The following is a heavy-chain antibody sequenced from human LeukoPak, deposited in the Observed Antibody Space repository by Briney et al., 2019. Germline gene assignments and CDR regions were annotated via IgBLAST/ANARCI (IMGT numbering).Heavy chain of an antibody. CDR2: TNTNTGNP. CDR1: GYTFTGYY. D-gene: IGHD6-13*01. CDR3: ARDPVGYSSSWYDY. V-gene: IGHV7-4-1*02. Sequence: ASVKVSCKASGYTFTGYYMHWVRQAPGQGLEWMGWTNTNTGNPTYAQGFTGRFVFSLDTSVSTAYLQISSLKAEDTAVYYCARDPVGYSSSWYDYWGQGTLVTVSS. J-gene: IGHJ4*02.